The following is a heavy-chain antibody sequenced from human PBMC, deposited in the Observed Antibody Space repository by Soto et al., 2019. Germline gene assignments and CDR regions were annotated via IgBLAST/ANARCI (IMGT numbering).Heavy chain of an antibody. Sequence: VASVKVSCKASGYTFTSYAMHWVRQAPGQRLEWMGWINAGNGNTKYSQKFQGRVTITRDTSASTAYMELSSLRSEDTAVYYCARATFATIFGVVTRAYYFDYWGQGTLVTVSS. D-gene: IGHD3-3*01. J-gene: IGHJ4*02. CDR2: INAGNGNT. CDR1: GYTFTSYA. CDR3: ARATFATIFGVVTRAYYFDY. V-gene: IGHV1-3*01.